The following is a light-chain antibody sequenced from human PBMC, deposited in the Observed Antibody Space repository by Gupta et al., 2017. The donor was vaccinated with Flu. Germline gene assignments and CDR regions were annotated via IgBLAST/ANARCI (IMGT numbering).Light chain of an antibody. Sequence: FVLTQPPSVSVTPGQTARITCGGDKIGSESVHWYQQKPGQAPVVVVFDVSDRPSWVPERFSGSTSGNTATLTINRVGAGEEAADYFQLWEYQSDYPLYVFGTGTKLTVL. V-gene: IGLV3-21*02. J-gene: IGLJ1*01. CDR1: KIGSES. CDR2: DVS. CDR3: QLWEYQSDYPLYV.